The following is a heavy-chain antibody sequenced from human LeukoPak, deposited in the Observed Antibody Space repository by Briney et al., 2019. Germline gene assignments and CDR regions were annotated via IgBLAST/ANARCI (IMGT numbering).Heavy chain of an antibody. CDR2: VYYSGST. D-gene: IGHD6-13*01. V-gene: IGHV4-61*05. CDR3: ARAGIAAAGNRWFDP. CDR1: GYSISSSYY. J-gene: IGHJ5*02. Sequence: SSETLSLTCTVSGYSISSSYYWGWIRQPPGKGLEWIGYVYYSGSTNYNPSLKSRVTISVDTSKNQFSLKLSSVTAADTAVYYCARAGIAAAGNRWFDPWGQGTLVTVSS.